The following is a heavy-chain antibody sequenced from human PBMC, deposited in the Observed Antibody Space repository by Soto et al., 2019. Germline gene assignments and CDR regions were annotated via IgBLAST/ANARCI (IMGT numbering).Heavy chain of an antibody. V-gene: IGHV3-7*01. J-gene: IGHJ4*02. Sequence: GGSLRLSCAASGFTFSSYWMSWVRQAPGKGLEWVANIKQDGSEKYYVDSVKGRFTISRDNAKNSLYLQMNSLRAEDTAVYYCARLTYYDFWSGFDYWGQGTLVTVSS. CDR3: ARLTYYDFWSGFDY. CDR2: IKQDGSEK. CDR1: GFTFSSYW. D-gene: IGHD3-3*01.